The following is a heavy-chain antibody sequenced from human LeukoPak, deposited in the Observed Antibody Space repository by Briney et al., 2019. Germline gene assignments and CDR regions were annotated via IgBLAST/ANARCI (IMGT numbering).Heavy chain of an antibody. J-gene: IGHJ4*02. Sequence: GRSLRLSCAASGFTFSSYAMHWVRQAPGKGLEWVAVISYDGSNKYYADSVKGRFTISRDNSKNTLYLQMNSLRAEDTAVYYCARDPTYCYDSSGYLDYWGQGTLVTVSS. CDR2: ISYDGSNK. D-gene: IGHD3-22*01. V-gene: IGHV3-30-3*01. CDR1: GFTFSSYA. CDR3: ARDPTYCYDSSGYLDY.